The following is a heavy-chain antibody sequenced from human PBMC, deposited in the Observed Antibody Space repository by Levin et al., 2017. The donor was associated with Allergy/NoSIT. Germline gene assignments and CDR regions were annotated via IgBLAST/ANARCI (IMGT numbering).Heavy chain of an antibody. CDR2: IGTAGDT. CDR3: GRALGGEYYYYGVDV. J-gene: IGHJ6*02. D-gene: IGHD4-17*01. Sequence: PGGSLRLSCAASGFIFGDYDMHWVRQAPGKGLEWVSAIGTAGDTYYAASVKGRFTISREDDKKSLYLQINSLRAGDTAVYFCGRALGGEYYYYGVDVWGQGTTVTVSS. CDR1: GFIFGDYD. V-gene: IGHV3-13*01.